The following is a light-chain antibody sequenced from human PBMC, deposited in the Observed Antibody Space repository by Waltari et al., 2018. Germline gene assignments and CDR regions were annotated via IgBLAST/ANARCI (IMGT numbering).Light chain of an antibody. CDR2: WAS. V-gene: IGKV4-1*01. Sequence: DIVMTQSPDSLAVSLGERATINCKSSRSVLYSSNNKNHLAWYQQKPGQPPKLLIYWASTRESGVPDRFSGSGSGTDFTLTISSLQVEDVAVYYCQQYYSTPLTFGGGTKVEIK. CDR3: QQYYSTPLT. J-gene: IGKJ4*01. CDR1: RSVLYSSNNKNH.